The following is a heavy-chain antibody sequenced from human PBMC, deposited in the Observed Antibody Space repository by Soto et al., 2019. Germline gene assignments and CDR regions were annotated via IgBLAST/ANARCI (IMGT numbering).Heavy chain of an antibody. CDR2: IDPSDSYT. D-gene: IGHD2-2*02. V-gene: IGHV5-10-1*01. J-gene: IGHJ3*02. Sequence: GESLKIFCKGSGYSFTSYWISWVRQMPGKGLEWMGRIDPSDSYTNYSPSFQGHVTISADKSISTAYLQWSSLKASDTAMYYCARFGVYCSSASCYKRGRAFDIWGQGTMVTVSS. CDR3: ARFGVYCSSASCYKRGRAFDI. CDR1: GYSFTSYW.